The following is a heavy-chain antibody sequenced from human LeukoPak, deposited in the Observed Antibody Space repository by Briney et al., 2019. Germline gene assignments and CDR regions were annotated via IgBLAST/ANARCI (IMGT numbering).Heavy chain of an antibody. CDR2: IWSDATKTDYGDSKT. V-gene: IGHV3-33*01. Sequence: GGSLRLSCATSGFSFGHYGFHWVRQAPGKGLEWVAVIWSDATKTDYGDSKTDYADSVKGRFTISRDNAKNSLYLQMNSLRAEDTAVYYCARGHGVVGATHAFDIWGQGTMVTVSS. CDR3: ARGHGVVGATHAFDI. J-gene: IGHJ3*02. D-gene: IGHD1-26*01. CDR1: GFSFGHYG.